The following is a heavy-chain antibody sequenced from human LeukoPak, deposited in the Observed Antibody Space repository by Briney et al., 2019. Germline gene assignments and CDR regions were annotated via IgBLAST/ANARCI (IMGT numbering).Heavy chain of an antibody. Sequence: GGSLRLSCAASGFTFSSYSMNWVRQAPGKGLEWVSYISSSSSTIYYADSVKGRFTISRDNAKNSLYLQMNSLRAEDTAVYYCARLLGYCSSTSCPQDAFDIWGQGTMVTVSS. D-gene: IGHD2-2*01. CDR2: ISSSSSTI. J-gene: IGHJ3*02. CDR3: ARLLGYCSSTSCPQDAFDI. CDR1: GFTFSSYS. V-gene: IGHV3-48*01.